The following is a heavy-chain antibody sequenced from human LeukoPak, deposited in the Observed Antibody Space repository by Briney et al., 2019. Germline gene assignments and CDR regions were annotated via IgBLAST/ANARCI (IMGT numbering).Heavy chain of an antibody. V-gene: IGHV4-61*02. J-gene: IGHJ5*02. D-gene: IGHD6-25*01. Sequence: SETLSLTCTASGGSISSGDYFWSWIRQPAGKGLEWIGRINSRGSTNYNPSLKSRVTLSVDTSKNQFSLKLTSVTVADTAVYYCARYRLGWFDPWGQGTLVTVSS. CDR2: INSRGST. CDR1: GGSISSGDYF. CDR3: ARYRLGWFDP.